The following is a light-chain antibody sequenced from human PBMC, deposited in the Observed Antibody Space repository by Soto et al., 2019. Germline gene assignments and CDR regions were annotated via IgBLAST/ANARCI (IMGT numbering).Light chain of an antibody. CDR1: QNIGNY. CDR2: AAS. J-gene: IGKJ1*01. Sequence: DIQMTQSPSSLSASIGDRVTIACRASQNIGNYLNWFQQKPGKAHKLLVYAASTLQSGVPSRFTGSGSGTDFSLTISSLQPEDFATYFCQQSQTSPRPFGPGTRVEI. CDR3: QQSQTSPRP. V-gene: IGKV1-39*01.